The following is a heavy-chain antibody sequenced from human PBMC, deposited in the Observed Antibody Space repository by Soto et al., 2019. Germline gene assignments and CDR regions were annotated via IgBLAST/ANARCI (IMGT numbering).Heavy chain of an antibody. Sequence: EVKLVQSGAEVKKPGESLRISCKGSGYTFTGYWINWVRQMPGKGLEWMGRIDPTDSYTNYNPSFQGHVTISADKSLSTAYLQWDSLRASDTATYYCARGGPQVVHNWVDPWGQGTLVTVSS. J-gene: IGHJ5*02. CDR1: GYTFTGYW. D-gene: IGHD2-15*01. V-gene: IGHV5-10-1*01. CDR2: IDPTDSYT. CDR3: ARGGPQVVHNWVDP.